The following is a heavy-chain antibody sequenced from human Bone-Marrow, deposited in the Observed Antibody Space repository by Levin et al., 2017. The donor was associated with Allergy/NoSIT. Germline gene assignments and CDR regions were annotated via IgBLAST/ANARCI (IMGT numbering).Heavy chain of an antibody. D-gene: IGHD3-10*01. CDR3: ARPPRGAGWNGVNV. J-gene: IGHJ6*02. V-gene: IGHV1-69*06. Sequence: TWVRHSPSLGLYLFCSFLTMSDTPAYSQKFRGRVTITAERSTSTVYIELTRLTFDDTAIYYCARPPRGAGWNGVNVWGQGTTVIVSS. CDR2: FLTMSDTP.